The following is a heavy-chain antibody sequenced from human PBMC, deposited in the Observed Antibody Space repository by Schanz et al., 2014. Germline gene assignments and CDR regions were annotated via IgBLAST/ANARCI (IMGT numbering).Heavy chain of an antibody. D-gene: IGHD3-10*01. V-gene: IGHV3-23*01. CDR3: AKRRFGELSAFDI. Sequence: EVQLLESGGGLVQPGGSLRLSCAASGFTFSAYAMTWVRQIPGKGLEWVSAISASGGTTYYADSVKGRFTISRDNSKNTLYLQMNSLRAEDTAVYYCAKRRFGELSAFDIWGQGTMVTVSS. CDR1: GFTFSAYA. CDR2: ISASGGTT. J-gene: IGHJ3*02.